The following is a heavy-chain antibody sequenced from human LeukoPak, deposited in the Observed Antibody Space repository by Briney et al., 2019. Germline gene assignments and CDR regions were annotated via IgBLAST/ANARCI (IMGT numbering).Heavy chain of an antibody. D-gene: IGHD3-10*01. J-gene: IGHJ4*02. V-gene: IGHV4-59*01. CDR3: ARAEVRGGFFDY. CDR1: GGSISSYY. Sequence: SETLSLTCTVSGGSISSYYWSWIRQPPGKGLEWIGYIYYSGSTNYNPSLKSRVTISVDTSKNQFSLKLSSVAAADTAVCYCARAEVRGGFFDYWGQGTLVTVSS. CDR2: IYYSGST.